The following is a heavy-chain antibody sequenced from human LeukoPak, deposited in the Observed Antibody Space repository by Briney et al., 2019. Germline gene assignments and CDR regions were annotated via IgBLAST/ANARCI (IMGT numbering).Heavy chain of an antibody. Sequence: PGRALRLSCAASGFTFSRYAIHWVRQAPGKGLEWVTVISFDGSDKYYADSVKGRFTISRDNSQNTVYLQMSSLRAEDTPVYLCARGRAAGTFLSLDASDIWGQGTMVTVSS. CDR3: ARGRAAGTFLSLDASDI. V-gene: IGHV3-30*04. CDR1: GFTFSRYA. J-gene: IGHJ3*02. CDR2: ISFDGSDK. D-gene: IGHD3-10*01.